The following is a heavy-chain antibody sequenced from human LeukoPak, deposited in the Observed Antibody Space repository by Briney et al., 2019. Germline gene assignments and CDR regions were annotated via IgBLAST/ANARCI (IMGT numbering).Heavy chain of an antibody. CDR1: GFTFSSYA. V-gene: IGHV3-23*01. D-gene: IGHD6-25*01. CDR2: ISGSGGST. Sequence: GGSLRLSCAASGFTFSSYAMSWVRQAPGKGLEWVSAISGSGGSTYYADSVKGRFTISRDNSKNTLYLQMNSLRAEDTALYYCARDPGAAAGNLWSWGQGTLVTVSS. CDR3: ARDPGAAAGNLWS. J-gene: IGHJ5*02.